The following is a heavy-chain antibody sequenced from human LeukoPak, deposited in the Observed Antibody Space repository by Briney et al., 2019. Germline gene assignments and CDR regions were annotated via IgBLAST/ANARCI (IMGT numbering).Heavy chain of an antibody. CDR3: ARLGNYYGSGSYYNWEFDY. Sequence: SETLSLTCTVSGGSISSYYWSWIRRPAGKGLEWIGRIYTSGSTNYNPSLKSRVTMSVDTSKNQFSLKLSSVTAADTAVYYCARLGNYYGSGSYYNWEFDYWGQGTLVTVSS. J-gene: IGHJ4*02. CDR1: GGSISSYY. CDR2: IYTSGST. V-gene: IGHV4-4*07. D-gene: IGHD3-10*01.